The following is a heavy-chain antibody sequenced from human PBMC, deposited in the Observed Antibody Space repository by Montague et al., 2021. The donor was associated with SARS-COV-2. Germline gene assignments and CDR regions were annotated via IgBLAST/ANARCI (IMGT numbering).Heavy chain of an antibody. CDR2: IYYTGGT. D-gene: IGHD2-15*01. Sequence: SETLSLTCTVSGGSISSGSCYWGWIRQPPGKGLEWIGAIYYTGGTHQNPSLRSRVTISIDTSNNQISLKMTSVTATDTAVYYCARSSFVCDPSFGGGYYYGMDVWGQGTTVTVSS. CDR3: ARSSFVCDPSFGGGYYYGMDV. J-gene: IGHJ6*02. V-gene: IGHV4-39*01. CDR1: GGSISSGSCY.